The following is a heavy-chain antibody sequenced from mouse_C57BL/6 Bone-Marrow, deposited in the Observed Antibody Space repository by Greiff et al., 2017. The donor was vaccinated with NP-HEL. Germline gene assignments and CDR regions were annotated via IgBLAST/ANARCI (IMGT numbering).Heavy chain of an antibody. CDR1: GYTFSSYW. CDR2: IHPNSGST. V-gene: IGHV1-64*01. J-gene: IGHJ2*01. CDR3: ARGTMSYYFDY. D-gene: IGHD1-1*02. Sequence: VQLQQPGAELVKPGASVKLSCKASGYTFSSYWMHWVKQRPGQGLEWIGMIHPNSGSTNYNEKFKSKATLTVDKSSSTAYMQLSSLTSEDSAVYYCARGTMSYYFDYWGQGTTLTVSS.